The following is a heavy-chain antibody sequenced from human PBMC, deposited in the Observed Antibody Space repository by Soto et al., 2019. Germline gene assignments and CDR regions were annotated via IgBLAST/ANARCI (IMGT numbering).Heavy chain of an antibody. V-gene: IGHV3-23*01. D-gene: IGHD5-12*01. CDR2: ISGSGGST. J-gene: IGHJ4*02. CDR3: AKLSGYSGYGSPYFDD. CDR1: GFTFSSYA. Sequence: GGSLRLSCAASGFTFSSYAMSWVRQAPGKGLEWVSAISGSGGSTYYADSVKGRFTISRDNSKNTLYLQMNSLRAEDTAVYYCAKLSGYSGYGSPYFDDWGQGTLVTVSS.